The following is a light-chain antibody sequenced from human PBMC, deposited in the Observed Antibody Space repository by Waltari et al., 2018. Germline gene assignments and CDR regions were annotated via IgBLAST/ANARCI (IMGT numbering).Light chain of an antibody. CDR1: SGSIASDY. CDR3: QSYDSSSQV. Sequence: NFMLTQPHSVSESPGKTVTISCTRSSGSIASDYVQWYQQRPGSSPTTLIYEDDQRPSGVPYRFSGSIDRSSNSASLTISGLKTEDEADYYCQSYDSSSQVFGGGTKLTVL. CDR2: EDD. V-gene: IGLV6-57*01. J-gene: IGLJ3*02.